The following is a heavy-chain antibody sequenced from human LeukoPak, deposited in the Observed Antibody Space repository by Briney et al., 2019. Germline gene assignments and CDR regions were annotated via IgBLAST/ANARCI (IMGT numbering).Heavy chain of an antibody. V-gene: IGHV3-21*01. Sequence: PGGSLRLSCAASGFTFSSYSMNWVRQAPGKGLEWVSSISSSSSYIYYADSVKGRFTISRDNAKNSLYLQMNSLRAEDTAVYYCAVIEQQLTHDVAATSVDAFDIWGQGTMVTVSS. CDR3: AVIEQQLTHDVAATSVDAFDI. CDR1: GFTFSSYS. J-gene: IGHJ3*02. D-gene: IGHD6-13*01. CDR2: ISSSSSYI.